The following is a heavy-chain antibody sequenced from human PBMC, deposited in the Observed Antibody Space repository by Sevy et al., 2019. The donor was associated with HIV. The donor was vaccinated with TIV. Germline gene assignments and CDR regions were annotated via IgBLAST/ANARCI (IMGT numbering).Heavy chain of an antibody. CDR1: GYTFTSYG. CDR2: ISAYNGNT. V-gene: IGHV1-18*04. J-gene: IGHJ3*02. D-gene: IGHD1-26*01. CDR3: ARPRLRLVWAEAFDI. Sequence: GASVKVSCKASGYTFTSYGISWVRQAPGQGLEWMGWISAYNGNTNYAQKLQGRVTMTTDTSTSTAYMELRSLRSDDTAVYYCARPRLRLVWAEAFDIWGQGTMVTVSS.